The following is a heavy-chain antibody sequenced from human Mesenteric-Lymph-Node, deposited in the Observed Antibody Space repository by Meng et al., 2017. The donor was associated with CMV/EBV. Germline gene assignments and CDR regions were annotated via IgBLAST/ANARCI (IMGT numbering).Heavy chain of an antibody. CDR2: INPNSGGT. CDR1: GYTFTGYY. CDR3: ASEGRYWRDYDYYGLDL. Sequence: ASVKVSCKASGYTFTGYYMHWVRQAPGQGLEWMGWINPNSGGTNYAQKFQGRVTMTRDMSIDTAYMELNSLRSDDTAVYYCASEGRYWRDYDYYGLDLWGQGTTVTVSS. D-gene: IGHD2-8*02. J-gene: IGHJ6*02. V-gene: IGHV1-2*02.